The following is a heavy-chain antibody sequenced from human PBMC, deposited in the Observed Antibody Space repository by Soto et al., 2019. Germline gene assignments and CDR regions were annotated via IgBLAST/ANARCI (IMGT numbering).Heavy chain of an antibody. V-gene: IGHV3-15*07. J-gene: IGHJ4*02. CDR2: IKSKTDGGTT. Sequence: PGGSLRLSCAASGFTFSNAWMNWVRQAPGKGLEWVGRIKSKTDGGTTDYAAPVKGRFTISRDDSKNTLYLQMNSLKTEDTAVYYCTKEVVTAIDGEDYWGQGTLVTVSS. D-gene: IGHD2-21*02. CDR3: TKEVVTAIDGEDY. CDR1: GFTFSNAW.